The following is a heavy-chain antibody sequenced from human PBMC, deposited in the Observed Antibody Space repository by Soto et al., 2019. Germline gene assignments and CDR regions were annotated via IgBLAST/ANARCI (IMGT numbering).Heavy chain of an antibody. V-gene: IGHV4-39*01. CDR1: GASINNTSYY. Sequence: LQLQESGPGLVKPSETLSLTCSVSGASINNTSYYWGWIRQSPGKGLEWLGNIYFSGTAYSTPSRRSRVTMSVDTSKNQFSLQLNSMTAADTGVYYCARGAPGPIPNSDFDFWGQGTLVTVSS. D-gene: IGHD2-21*01. CDR2: IYFSGTA. J-gene: IGHJ4*02. CDR3: ARGAPGPIPNSDFDF.